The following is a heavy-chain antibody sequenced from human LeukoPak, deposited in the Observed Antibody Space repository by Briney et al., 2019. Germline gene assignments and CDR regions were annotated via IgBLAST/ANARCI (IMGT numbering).Heavy chain of an antibody. D-gene: IGHD3-9*01. Sequence: ASVKVSCKASGYTFTGYYMHWVRQAPGQGLEWMGRINPNSGGTNYAQKFQGRVTMTRDTSISTAYMELSRLRSDDTAVYYCARSRYDILTGPLYYFDYWRQGTLVTVSS. J-gene: IGHJ4*02. CDR2: INPNSGGT. CDR3: ARSRYDILTGPLYYFDY. V-gene: IGHV1-2*06. CDR1: GYTFTGYY.